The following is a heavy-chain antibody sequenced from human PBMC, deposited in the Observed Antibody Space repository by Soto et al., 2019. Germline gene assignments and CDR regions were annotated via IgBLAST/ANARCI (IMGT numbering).Heavy chain of an antibody. J-gene: IGHJ6*02. Sequence: QSQTLSLTCAISGDSVSSNSAAWNWIRQSPSRGLEWLGRTYYRSKWYNDYAVSVKSRITINPDTSKNQFSLQLNSVTPEDTAVYYCARGNYYGSGSSKNYYGMDVWGQGTTVTVSS. CDR2: TYYRSKWYN. D-gene: IGHD3-10*01. CDR1: GDSVSSNSAA. CDR3: ARGNYYGSGSSKNYYGMDV. V-gene: IGHV6-1*01.